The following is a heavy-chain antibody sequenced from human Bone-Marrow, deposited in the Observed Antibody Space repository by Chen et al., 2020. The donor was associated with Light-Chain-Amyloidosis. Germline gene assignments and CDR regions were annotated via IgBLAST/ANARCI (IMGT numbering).Heavy chain of an antibody. CDR2: IYYSGST. D-gene: IGHD3-10*01. J-gene: IGHJ4*02. V-gene: IGHV4-39*07. CDR1: GFTFSSYE. Sequence: VQLVESGGGLVQPGGSLRLSCAASGFTFSSYEMNWVRQAPGKGLEWIGSIYYSGSTYYNPSLKSRVTISVDTSKNQFSLKLSSVTAADTAVYYCARARLNMVRGVAPYYFDYWGQGTLVTVSS. CDR3: ARARLNMVRGVAPYYFDY.